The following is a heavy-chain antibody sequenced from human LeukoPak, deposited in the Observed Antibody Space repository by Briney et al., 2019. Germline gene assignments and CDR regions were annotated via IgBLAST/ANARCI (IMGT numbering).Heavy chain of an antibody. D-gene: IGHD5-18*01. J-gene: IGHJ4*02. V-gene: IGHV3-7*04. CDR3: ARADSYGSILDY. Sequence: GGSLRLSCAASGFNFSNYWMSWVRQAPGKGLEWVASIDQYGRAKYYVDSVRGRFTFSRDNTKNSLHLQMNSLRAEDTAVYYCARADSYGSILDYWGQGTRVIDSS. CDR2: IDQYGRAK. CDR1: GFNFSNYW.